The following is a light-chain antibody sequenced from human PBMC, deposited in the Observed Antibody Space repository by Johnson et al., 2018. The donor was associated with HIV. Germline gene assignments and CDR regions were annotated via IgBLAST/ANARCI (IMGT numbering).Light chain of an antibody. CDR3: GTWDSSLSAGV. CDR1: SSNIGNNY. V-gene: IGLV1-51*02. CDR2: ENN. Sequence: QSVLTQPPSVSVAPGQKVTISCSGSSSNIGNNYVSWYQQLPGTAPKVLIYENNKRPSGIPDRFSGSKSGASATLGITGLQTGDEADYYCGTWDSSLSAGVFGTGTTVTVL. J-gene: IGLJ1*01.